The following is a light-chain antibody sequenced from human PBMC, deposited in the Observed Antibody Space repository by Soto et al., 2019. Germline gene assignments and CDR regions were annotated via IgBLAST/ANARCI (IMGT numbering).Light chain of an antibody. CDR3: QQYNKWSAIS. J-gene: IGKJ5*01. CDR1: QSIARK. CDR2: DTS. Sequence: EIVLTQSPASLSVSPGERVTVSCRASQSIARKLAWYQQKPGQAPRLLIYDTSTRATRLPARFSGSGSGTEFTLTISSLXSEDSAVYYCQQYNKWSAISFGQGTRLEIK. V-gene: IGKV3-15*01.